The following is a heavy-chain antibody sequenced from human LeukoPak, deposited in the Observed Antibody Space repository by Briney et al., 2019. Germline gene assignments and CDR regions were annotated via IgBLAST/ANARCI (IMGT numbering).Heavy chain of an antibody. CDR1: GGSLSGYF. D-gene: IGHD2-15*01. Sequence: PSETLSLTCAVYGGSLSGYFWSWIRQPPGKGLEWIGEINHSGSTSHNPSLKSRVTISVDTSKNQFSLDLTSVTAADTAVYYCARLSCTTSSCTHGGFYYYGMDVWGQGATVTVSS. CDR3: ARLSCTTSSCTHGGFYYYGMDV. V-gene: IGHV4-34*01. J-gene: IGHJ6*02. CDR2: INHSGST.